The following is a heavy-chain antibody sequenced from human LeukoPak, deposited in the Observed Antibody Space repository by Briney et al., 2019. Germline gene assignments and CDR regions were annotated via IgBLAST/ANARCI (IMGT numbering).Heavy chain of an antibody. CDR1: GFTFSDYY. D-gene: IGHD3-22*01. CDR3: AKERSYYDSSGEFDY. V-gene: IGHV3-11*04. CDR2: ISSSGSTI. Sequence: KPGGSLRLSCAASGFTFSDYYMSWLRQAPGKGLEWVSYISSSGSTIYYADSVKGRFTISRDNAKNSLYLQMNSLRAEDTAVYYCAKERSYYDSSGEFDYWGQGTLVTVSS. J-gene: IGHJ4*02.